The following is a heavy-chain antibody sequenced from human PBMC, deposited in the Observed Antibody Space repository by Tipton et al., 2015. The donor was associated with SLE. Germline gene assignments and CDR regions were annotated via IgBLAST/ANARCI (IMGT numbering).Heavy chain of an antibody. J-gene: IGHJ4*02. CDR1: GYTLTELS. CDR2: IIPIFGTA. D-gene: IGHD1-7*01. CDR3: ARAGTYGITGTTGAVDY. Sequence: QVQLVQSGAEVKKPGASVKVSCKVSGYTLTELSMHWVRQAPGKGLEWMGGIIPIFGTANYAQKFQGRVTITADESTSTAYMELSSLRSEDTAVYYCARAGTYGITGTTGAVDYWGQGTLVTVSS. V-gene: IGHV1-69*01.